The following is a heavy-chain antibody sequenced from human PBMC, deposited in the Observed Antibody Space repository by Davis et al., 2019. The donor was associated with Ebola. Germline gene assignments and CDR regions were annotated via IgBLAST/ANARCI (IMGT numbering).Heavy chain of an antibody. CDR1: GGTFSSYA. CDR3: ARAGNRGYCSGGSCLGGMDV. J-gene: IGHJ6*02. CDR2: ISAYNGNT. D-gene: IGHD2-15*01. V-gene: IGHV1-18*01. Sequence: ASVKVSCKASGGTFSSYAISWVRQAPGQGLEWMGWISAYNGNTNYAQKLQGRVTMTTDTSTSTAYMELRSLRSSDTAVYYCARAGNRGYCSGGSCLGGMDVWGQGTTVTVSS.